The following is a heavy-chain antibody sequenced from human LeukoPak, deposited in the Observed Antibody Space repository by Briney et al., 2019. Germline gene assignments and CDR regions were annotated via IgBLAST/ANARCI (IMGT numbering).Heavy chain of an antibody. J-gene: IGHJ4*02. V-gene: IGHV4-39*01. CDR2: IYYTGST. Sequence: PSETLSLTCTVSGGSISSSRYYWGWIRQPPGKGLEWIGSIYYTGSTYYNPSLKSRVTISEDTSKNQSSLRLTSVTAADTAVYYCARRGDYGRSFDYWGQGTLVTVSS. D-gene: IGHD4-17*01. CDR3: ARRGDYGRSFDY. CDR1: GGSISSSRYY.